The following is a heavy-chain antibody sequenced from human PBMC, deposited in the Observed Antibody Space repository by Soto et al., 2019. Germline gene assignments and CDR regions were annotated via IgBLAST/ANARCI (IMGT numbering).Heavy chain of an antibody. CDR3: AKSWSGSHGAFDM. Sequence: GGSLRLSCAASGFIFSTYGMHWVRQAPGKGLEWVAVISYDGSNQYYEDSVKGRFTVSRDNSKNTLYLQMNSLRVEDTAVYYCAKSWSGSHGAFDMWGQGTMVTVSS. D-gene: IGHD2-8*02. J-gene: IGHJ3*02. CDR2: ISYDGSNQ. V-gene: IGHV3-30*18. CDR1: GFIFSTYG.